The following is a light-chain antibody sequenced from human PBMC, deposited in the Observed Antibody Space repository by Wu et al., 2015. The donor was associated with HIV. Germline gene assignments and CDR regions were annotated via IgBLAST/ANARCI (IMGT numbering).Light chain of an antibody. CDR1: QNVRRY. CDR2: AAS. CDR3: QQSYSTPWT. J-gene: IGKJ1*01. Sequence: DIQVTQSPSTLSASVGDRVTITCRASQNVRRYLNWYQHKPGKAPNLLIYAASSLQSGVPSRFSGSGSGTVFTLTISSLQPEDFAIYYCQQSYSTPWTFGQGTKVEIK. V-gene: IGKV1-39*01.